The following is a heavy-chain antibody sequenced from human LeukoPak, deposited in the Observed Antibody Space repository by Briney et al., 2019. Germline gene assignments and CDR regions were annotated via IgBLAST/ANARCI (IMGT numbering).Heavy chain of an antibody. CDR1: GGSFSGYY. J-gene: IGHJ6*04. Sequence: NPSETLSLTCAVYGGSFSGYYWSWIRQPPGKGLEWIGEINHSGSTNYNPSLKSRVTISVDTSKNQFSLKLSSVTAADTAVYYCARGRDSTTLLRYGMDVWGKGTTVTVSS. CDR3: ARGRDSTTLLRYGMDV. CDR2: INHSGST. D-gene: IGHD2/OR15-2a*01. V-gene: IGHV4-34*01.